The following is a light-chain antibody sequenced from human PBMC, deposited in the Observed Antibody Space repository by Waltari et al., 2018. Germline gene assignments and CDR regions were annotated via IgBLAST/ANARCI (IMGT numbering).Light chain of an antibody. CDR2: DVR. Sequence: WYQEQPGKSPNLVISDVRKRPSGVSKRSLGSKSDNTASLTSSGLQAEDEADYYCSSYTSSSTWVFGGGTKLTVL. V-gene: IGLV2-14*04. J-gene: IGLJ3*02. CDR3: SSYTSSSTWV.